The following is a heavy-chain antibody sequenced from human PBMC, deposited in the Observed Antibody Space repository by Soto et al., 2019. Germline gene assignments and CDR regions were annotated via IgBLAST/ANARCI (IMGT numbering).Heavy chain of an antibody. Sequence: EVQLLESGGGLVQPGGSLRLSCAASGFTFSSYAMSWVRQAPGKGLEWVSAISGSGGTTYYTDSVKGRFTISRDNSKNTLYLQMNSLRVEDTAVYYCAKYCSSTSCLVFYGMDVWGQGTTVTVSS. J-gene: IGHJ6*02. CDR3: AKYCSSTSCLVFYGMDV. V-gene: IGHV3-23*01. CDR1: GFTFSSYA. CDR2: ISGSGGTT. D-gene: IGHD2-2*01.